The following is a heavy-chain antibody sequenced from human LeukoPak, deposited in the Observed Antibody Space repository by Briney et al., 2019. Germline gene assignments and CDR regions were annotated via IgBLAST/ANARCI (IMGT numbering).Heavy chain of an antibody. CDR1: GYTFASYD. D-gene: IGHD3-22*01. Sequence: ASVKVSCKASGYTFASYDINWVRQATGQGLEWMGWMNPNNDNTGYAQKFQGRVTMTRNTSISTAYMELSSLRSEDTAVYYCARGKIYDSSGYYSLGLAPWGQGTLVTVSS. J-gene: IGHJ5*02. V-gene: IGHV1-8*01. CDR2: MNPNNDNT. CDR3: ARGKIYDSSGYYSLGLAP.